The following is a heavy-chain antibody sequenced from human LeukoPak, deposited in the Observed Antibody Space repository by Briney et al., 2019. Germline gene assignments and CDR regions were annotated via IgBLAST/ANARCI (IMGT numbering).Heavy chain of an antibody. CDR2: INDSGGT. CDR3: ARSPDHAKVGY. CDR1: GGSFSGYY. J-gene: IGHJ4*02. Sequence: PSETLSLTCAVYGGSFSGYYWTWIRQPPEKGLEWIGEINDSGGTDYNPSLRSRVTISIDTSKNQFSLKLSSVTAADTAVYYCARSPDHAKVGYWGQGTLVTVSS. D-gene: IGHD1-14*01. V-gene: IGHV4-34*01.